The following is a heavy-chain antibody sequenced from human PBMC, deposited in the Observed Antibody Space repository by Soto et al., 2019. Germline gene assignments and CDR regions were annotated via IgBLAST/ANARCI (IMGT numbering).Heavy chain of an antibody. J-gene: IGHJ4*02. Sequence: EVQMVEAGGGLVKPGGSLRLSCEVSGFSFSNYRMKWVRQAPGKGLEWVSSISSSSSFIYYAESVKGRFTISRDNAKNSLYLPMNSLIVEDTAVYYCARDLFDSWGQGTLVTVSS. CDR2: ISSSSSFI. V-gene: IGHV3-21*01. CDR3: ARDLFDS. CDR1: GFSFSNYR.